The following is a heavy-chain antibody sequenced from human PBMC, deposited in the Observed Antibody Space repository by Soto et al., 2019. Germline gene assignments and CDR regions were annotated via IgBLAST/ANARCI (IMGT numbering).Heavy chain of an antibody. CDR2: ITSDGSNT. V-gene: IGHV3-74*01. J-gene: IGHJ5*02. CDR3: VRENALIAATGNRFDP. Sequence: EVQLVESGGGLVQTGGSLRLSCAASGFAFRGYWMHWVRQGPGKGLVWVSRITSDGSNTIYADSVKGRFTVSRDNAKNTLYLQMNSLRAEDTAVYYCVRENALIAATGNRFDPWGQGTLVTVSS. D-gene: IGHD6-13*01. CDR1: GFAFRGYW.